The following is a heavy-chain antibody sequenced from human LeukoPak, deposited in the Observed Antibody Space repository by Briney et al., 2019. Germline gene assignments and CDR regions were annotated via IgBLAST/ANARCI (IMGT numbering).Heavy chain of an antibody. J-gene: IGHJ4*02. Sequence: GGSLRLSCAASGFTFSSYAMSWVRQAPGKGLEWVSAISGSGGSTYYADSVKGRFTISKDNARNSLHLQMNNLAVEDTATYFCARGQPDSGGHYYSWYFDYWGQGTPVTVSS. D-gene: IGHD3-22*01. CDR1: GFTFSSYA. V-gene: IGHV3-23*01. CDR3: ARGQPDSGGHYYSWYFDY. CDR2: ISGSGGST.